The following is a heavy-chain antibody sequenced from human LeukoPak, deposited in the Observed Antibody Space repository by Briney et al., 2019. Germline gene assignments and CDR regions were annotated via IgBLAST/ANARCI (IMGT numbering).Heavy chain of an antibody. CDR3: AKDRWRDGSSSFDN. V-gene: IGHV1-24*01. Sequence: ASVKVSCKVSGYTLTELSMHWVRQAPGKGLEWMGGFDPEDGETIYAQKFQGRVTMTEDTSTDTAYMELSSLRSDDTAVYYCAKDRWRDGSSSFDNWGQGTLVTVSS. J-gene: IGHJ4*02. CDR1: GYTLTELS. D-gene: IGHD6-6*01. CDR2: FDPEDGET.